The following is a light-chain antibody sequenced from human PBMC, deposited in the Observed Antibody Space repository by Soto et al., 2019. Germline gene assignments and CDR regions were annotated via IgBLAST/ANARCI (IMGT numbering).Light chain of an antibody. CDR2: DAS. J-gene: IGKJ5*01. V-gene: IGKV3-11*01. CDR3: QQRSNWPPRIT. CDR1: QSVSSY. Sequence: EIVLRQSPATLSLSLGERATLSCRASQSVSSYLAWYQQKHGQAPRRLIYDASNRATGIPARFSGSGSGADFTLTISVLEHEHFAVYYCQQRSNWPPRITFGQGTRLEIK.